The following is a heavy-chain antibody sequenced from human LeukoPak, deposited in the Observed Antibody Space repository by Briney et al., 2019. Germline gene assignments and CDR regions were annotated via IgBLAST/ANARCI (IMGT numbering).Heavy chain of an antibody. D-gene: IGHD4-17*01. CDR3: ARDSSGDYAVDY. Sequence: GSLRLSCAASGFTFSNYWMHWVRQAPGKGLVWVSRIDSTGSATDYADSVKGRFTISSDNSRNTLYLQMNSLRAEDTAVYYCARDSSGDYAVDYWGQGTLVSVSS. J-gene: IGHJ4*02. CDR1: GFTFSNYW. CDR2: IDSTGSAT. V-gene: IGHV3-74*01.